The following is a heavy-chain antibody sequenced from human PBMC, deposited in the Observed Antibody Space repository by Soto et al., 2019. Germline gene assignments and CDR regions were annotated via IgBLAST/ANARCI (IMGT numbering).Heavy chain of an antibody. CDR3: ARGQVGTTTPLDS. J-gene: IGHJ4*02. V-gene: IGHV3-74*01. CDR1: GFTFSDYW. Sequence: EVHLVESGGHLVQPGGSLRLSCAVSGFTFSDYWMHWVRQAPGKGLVWVSHINNDGSRTNNAESVKGRFTISRDNAKNTLHLQMNSLRADDTAIYFCARGQVGTTTPLDSWGQGTLVIVSS. CDR2: INNDGSRT. D-gene: IGHD1-1*01.